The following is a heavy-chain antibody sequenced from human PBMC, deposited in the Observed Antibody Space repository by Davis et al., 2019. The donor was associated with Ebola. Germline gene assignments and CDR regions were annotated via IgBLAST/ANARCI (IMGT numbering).Heavy chain of an antibody. V-gene: IGHV4-34*01. J-gene: IGHJ1*01. CDR1: GGSFSGYY. D-gene: IGHD2-21*01. CDR2: INHSGST. CDR3: ARHYWLWWPEYFQH. Sequence: GSLRLSCAVYGGSFSGYYWSWIRQLPGKGLEWIGEINHSGSTNYNPSLKSRVTISVDTSKNQFSLKLSSVTAADTAVYYCARHYWLWWPEYFQHWGQGTLVTVSS.